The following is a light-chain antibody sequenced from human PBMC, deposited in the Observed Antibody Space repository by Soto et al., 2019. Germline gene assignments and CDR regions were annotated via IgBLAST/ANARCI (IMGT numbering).Light chain of an antibody. CDR1: QNIRRW. CDR3: QQYETYSGT. Sequence: ILLTQSPSTFSASVGDRVTITCRATQNIRRWLAWYQQKPGKAPKLLIYDASSLPRGVPSRFSGSGSGTKFTLTIASLQPDDFATYYCQQYETYSGTFGPGTKVDIK. J-gene: IGKJ1*01. CDR2: DAS. V-gene: IGKV1-5*01.